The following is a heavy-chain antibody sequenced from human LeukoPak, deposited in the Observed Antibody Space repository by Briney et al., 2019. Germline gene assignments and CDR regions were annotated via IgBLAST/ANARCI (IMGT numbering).Heavy chain of an antibody. D-gene: IGHD3/OR15-3a*01. CDR1: GGTFSSYA. CDR2: INPSGGST. CDR3: ARDLMDSKGDY. V-gene: IGHV1-46*01. Sequence: GSSVEVSCKASGGTFSSYAIGWVRQAPGQGLEWMGIINPSGGSTSYAQKFQGRVTMTRDTSTSTVYMELSSLRSEDTAVYYCARDLMDSKGDYWGQGTLVTVSS. J-gene: IGHJ4*02.